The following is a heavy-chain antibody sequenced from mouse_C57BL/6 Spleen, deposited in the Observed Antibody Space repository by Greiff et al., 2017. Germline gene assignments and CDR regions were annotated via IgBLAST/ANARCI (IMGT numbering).Heavy chain of an antibody. CDR1: GFTFTDYY. J-gene: IGHJ2*01. V-gene: IGHV7-3*01. Sequence: EVQRVESGGGLVQPGGSLSLSCAASGFTFTDYYMSWVRQPPGKALEWLGFIRNKVNGYTTEYSASVKGRFTISRDNSQSILYLHMNALRAEDSATYSCARSTSGYDFDYWGQGTTLTVSS. D-gene: IGHD2-2*01. CDR2: IRNKVNGYTT. CDR3: ARSTSGYDFDY.